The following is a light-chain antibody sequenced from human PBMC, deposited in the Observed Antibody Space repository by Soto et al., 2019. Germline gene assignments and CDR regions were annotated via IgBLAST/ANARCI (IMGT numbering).Light chain of an antibody. V-gene: IGKV3-20*01. CDR2: GAS. CDR1: QSVSNSY. CDR3: QQFDGSLYT. J-gene: IGKJ2*01. Sequence: EIVLTQSPGTLSLSPGERATLSCRASQSVSNSYLAWYQQRPGQTPRLLIYGASRRATGIPDRFSGSGSGTDVTLTTSRLESEDFAVYYCQQFDGSLYTFGRGTKLEIK.